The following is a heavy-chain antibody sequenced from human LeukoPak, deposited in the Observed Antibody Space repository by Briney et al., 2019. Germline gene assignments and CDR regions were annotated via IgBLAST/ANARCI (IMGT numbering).Heavy chain of an antibody. Sequence: SETLSLTCSVSGGSISSYYWSWIRQPPGKGLEWIWYISYSGSAYYNPSLKSRVTISIDTPKNQFSLKLSSMTAADTAVYYCARVGSSWSDPRFDNWGQGTLVTVSS. V-gene: IGHV4-59*01. J-gene: IGHJ4*02. CDR1: GGSISSYY. D-gene: IGHD6-13*01. CDR3: ARVGSSWSDPRFDN. CDR2: ISYSGSA.